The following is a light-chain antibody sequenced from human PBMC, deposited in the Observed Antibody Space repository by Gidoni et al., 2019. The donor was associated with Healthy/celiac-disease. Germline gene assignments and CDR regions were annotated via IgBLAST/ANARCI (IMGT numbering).Light chain of an antibody. CDR1: SGHSSYI. CDR3: ETWDSNFWV. V-gene: IGLV4-60*02. CDR2: LEGSGSY. Sequence: QPVLTQSSSASASLGSSVKLTCTLSSGHSSYIIAWHQQQPGKAPRYLMKLEGSGSYNKGSGGPDRFSGSSSGADRYLTISNLQFEDEADYYCETWDSNFWVFGGGTKLTVL. J-gene: IGLJ3*02.